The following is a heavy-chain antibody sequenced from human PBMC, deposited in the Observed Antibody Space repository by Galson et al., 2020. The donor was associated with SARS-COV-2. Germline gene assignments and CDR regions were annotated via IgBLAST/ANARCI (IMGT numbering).Heavy chain of an antibody. CDR2: ISMSGITI. J-gene: IGHJ5*01. Sequence: GGSLRLSCAASGLTFSNTEMNWVRQAPGKGLEWLSYISMSGITIYYADSVKGRFTISRDNAENSLYLQMNSMRAEDTGIYYCATGDVWFESWGQGTLVTVSS. V-gene: IGHV3-48*03. D-gene: IGHD7-27*01. CDR3: ATGDVWFES. CDR1: GLTFSNTE.